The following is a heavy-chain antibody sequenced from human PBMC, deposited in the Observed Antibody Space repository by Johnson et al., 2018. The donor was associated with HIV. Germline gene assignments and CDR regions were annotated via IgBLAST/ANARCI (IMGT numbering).Heavy chain of an antibody. D-gene: IGHD7-27*01. Sequence: QVQLVESGGGVVQPGRSLRLSCAASGFTFSSYAMHWVRQAPGKGLEWVAFIRYDGSNNYYADSVKGRFTISRDNSKNTLFLQMNSLTADDTAIYYCVRSPNWALGDICGQGTMATVSS. CDR1: GFTFSSYA. CDR2: IRYDGSNN. J-gene: IGHJ3*02. CDR3: VRSPNWALGDI. V-gene: IGHV3-30*02.